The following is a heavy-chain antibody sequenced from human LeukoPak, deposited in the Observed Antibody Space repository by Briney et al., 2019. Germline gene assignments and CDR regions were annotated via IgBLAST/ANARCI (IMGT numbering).Heavy chain of an antibody. CDR2: ITGNSGRT. J-gene: IGHJ4*02. CDR3: AKGTRVGVTTPFDS. D-gene: IGHD1-26*01. CDR1: GFTSTPFG. Sequence: PGRSLRPSCAVSGFTSTPFGMHWVRQAPRTGLEWVSSITGNSGRTYYIESVRGRFTISRDTSNNTPYLQMTSLGDEDTAVYYCAKGTRVGVTTPFDSWGQGTLVTVSS. V-gene: IGHV3-23*01.